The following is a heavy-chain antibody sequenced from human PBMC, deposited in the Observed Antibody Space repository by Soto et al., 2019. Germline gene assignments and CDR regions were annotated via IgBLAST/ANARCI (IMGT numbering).Heavy chain of an antibody. Sequence: SVKVSCKASGGTFSSYAISWVRQAPGQGLEWMGRIIPILGIANYAQKFQGRVTITADKSTSTAYMELSSLRSEDTAVYYCAREGGWLQLDYWGQGTLVTVSS. CDR3: AREGGWLQLDY. CDR2: IIPILGIA. V-gene: IGHV1-69*04. D-gene: IGHD5-12*01. CDR1: GGTFSSYA. J-gene: IGHJ4*02.